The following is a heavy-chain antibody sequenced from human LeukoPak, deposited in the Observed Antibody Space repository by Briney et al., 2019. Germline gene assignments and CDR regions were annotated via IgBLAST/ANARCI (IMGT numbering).Heavy chain of an antibody. J-gene: IGHJ3*02. V-gene: IGHV4-4*07. Sequence: SETLSLTCTVSGGSISSYYWSWIRQPAGKGLEWIGRIYTSGSTNYNPSLKSRVTMSVDTSKNQFSLKLSSVTAADTAVYYCARESTALQWLPDPDAFDIWGQGTMVTVSS. CDR1: GGSISSYY. D-gene: IGHD6-19*01. CDR3: ARESTALQWLPDPDAFDI. CDR2: IYTSGST.